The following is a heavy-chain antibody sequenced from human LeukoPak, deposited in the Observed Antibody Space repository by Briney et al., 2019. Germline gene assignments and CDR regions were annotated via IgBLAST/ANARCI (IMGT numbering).Heavy chain of an antibody. CDR2: IYHSGSS. J-gene: IGHJ4*02. Sequence: PSETLSLTCNVSGGPISSSSYYWGWIRQPPGKGLEWIGSIYHSGSSYYNPSLKSRVTISVDTSKNQFSLKLSSVTAADTAVYYCARHSSYYGNFDYWGQGTLVTVSS. V-gene: IGHV4-39*01. CDR3: ARHSSYYGNFDY. D-gene: IGHD3-10*01. CDR1: GGPISSSSYY.